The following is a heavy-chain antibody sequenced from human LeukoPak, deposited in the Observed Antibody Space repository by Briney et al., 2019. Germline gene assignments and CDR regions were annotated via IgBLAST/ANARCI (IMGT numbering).Heavy chain of an antibody. CDR3: ASLESIVVVPDEKRNNWFDP. J-gene: IGHJ5*02. D-gene: IGHD2-2*01. CDR1: GYTFTGYY. Sequence: ASVKVSCKASGYTFTGYYMHWVRQAPGQGLEWMGWINPNSGGTNYAQKFQGRVTMTRDTSISTAYMELSRLRSDDTAVYYCASLESIVVVPDEKRNNWFDPWGQGTLVTVSS. V-gene: IGHV1-2*02. CDR2: INPNSGGT.